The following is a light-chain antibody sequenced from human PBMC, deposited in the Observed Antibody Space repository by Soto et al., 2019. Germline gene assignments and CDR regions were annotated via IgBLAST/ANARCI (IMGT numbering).Light chain of an antibody. CDR1: SRDIGNYNY. Sequence: QSVLTQPASVSGSPGQSITISCTGTSRDIGNYNYVSWYQHHPGKAPKLMIYEVTSRPSGVSDRFSGSKSGMTASLTISGLQPEDEADYFCASYRIANTLVVFGTGPKVTGL. CDR2: EVT. CDR3: ASYRIANTLVV. J-gene: IGLJ1*01. V-gene: IGLV2-14*01.